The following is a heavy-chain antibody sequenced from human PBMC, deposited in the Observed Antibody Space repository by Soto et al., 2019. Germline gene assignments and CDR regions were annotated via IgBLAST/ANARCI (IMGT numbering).Heavy chain of an antibody. CDR3: AKEGRNSGSYLYNV. CDR2: MNPNSGNT. J-gene: IGHJ6*02. V-gene: IGHV1-8*01. D-gene: IGHD1-26*01. Sequence: ASVKVSCKASGYTFTSYDINWVRQATGQGLEWMGWMNPNSGNTGYAQKFQGRVTMTRNTSISTAYMELSSLRAEDTAVYYCAKEGRNSGSYLYNVWGQGTTVTVS. CDR1: GYTFTSYD.